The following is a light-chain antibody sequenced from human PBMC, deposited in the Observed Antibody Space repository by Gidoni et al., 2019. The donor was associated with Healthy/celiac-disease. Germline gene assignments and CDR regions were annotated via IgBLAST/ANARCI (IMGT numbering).Light chain of an antibody. Sequence: QSALTQPASVSGSPGQSITISCTGTSSDVGGYNLVSGYQQPPGKAPKLMIYEGSKRPSGVSNRFSGSKSGNTASLTISGLQAEDEADYYCCSYAGSSTPVVFGGGTKLTVL. CDR3: CSYAGSSTPVV. CDR1: SSDVGGYNL. V-gene: IGLV2-23*01. CDR2: EGS. J-gene: IGLJ2*01.